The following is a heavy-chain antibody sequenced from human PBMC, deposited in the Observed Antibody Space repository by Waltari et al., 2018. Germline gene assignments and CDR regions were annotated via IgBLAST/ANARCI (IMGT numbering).Heavy chain of an antibody. J-gene: IGHJ3*01. CDR3: ARDDFDSSSRRAFDV. CDR2: VYHSGTT. V-gene: IGHV4-39*07. D-gene: IGHD6-13*01. Sequence: QMQLQESGPGLVKPSETLSLTCSVSGGSISSNSYYRGWIRQPPGKGLEWIGSVYHSGTTYYNPSLKSRVAVSIDTSKNQFSLKLRSVTAADTAVYYCARDDFDSSSRRAFDVWGQGTMVTVSS. CDR1: GGSISSNSYY.